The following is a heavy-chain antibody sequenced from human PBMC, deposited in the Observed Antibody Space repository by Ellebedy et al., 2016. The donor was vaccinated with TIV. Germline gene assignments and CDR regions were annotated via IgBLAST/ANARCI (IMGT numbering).Heavy chain of an antibody. CDR3: AKRGHDSSGYYYDEDY. V-gene: IGHV3-23*01. CDR1: GFTFSSYA. D-gene: IGHD3-22*01. Sequence: GGSLRLXXAASGFTFSSYAMSWVRQAPGKGLEWVSAISGSGGSTYYADSVKGRFTISRDNSKNTLYLQMNSLRAEDTAVYYCAKRGHDSSGYYYDEDYWGQGTLVTVSS. J-gene: IGHJ4*02. CDR2: ISGSGGST.